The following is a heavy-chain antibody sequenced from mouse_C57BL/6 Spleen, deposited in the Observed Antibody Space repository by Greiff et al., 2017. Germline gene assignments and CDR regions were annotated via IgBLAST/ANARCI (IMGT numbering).Heavy chain of an antibody. V-gene: IGHV5-9*01. Sequence: EVQLMESGGGLVKPGGSLKLSCAASGFTFSSYTMSWVRQTPGKRVEWVATISGGGGNTYYTDRVKGRFTISRDNAENTLYLQMSSLRSEDTALYYCARPDDGYYGFAYWGQGTLVTVSA. CDR2: ISGGGGNT. D-gene: IGHD2-3*01. J-gene: IGHJ3*01. CDR3: ARPDDGYYGFAY. CDR1: GFTFSSYT.